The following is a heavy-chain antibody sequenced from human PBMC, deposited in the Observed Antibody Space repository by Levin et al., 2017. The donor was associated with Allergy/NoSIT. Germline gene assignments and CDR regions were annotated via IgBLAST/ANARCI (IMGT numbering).Heavy chain of an antibody. CDR3: ARADSSAYPDY. CDR2: ISYDGSTT. CDR1: GFTFSSYP. J-gene: IGHJ4*02. D-gene: IGHD3-22*01. Sequence: GESLKISCAASGFTFSSYPMHWFRQAPGKRLEWVAVISYDGSTTYYADSVKGRFTISRDDSKNTLYVQMNSLRPEDTAVYYCARADSSAYPDYWGQGTLVTVSS. V-gene: IGHV3-30*04.